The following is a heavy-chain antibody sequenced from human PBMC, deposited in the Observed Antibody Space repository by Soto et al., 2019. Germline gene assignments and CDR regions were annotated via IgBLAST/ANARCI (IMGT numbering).Heavy chain of an antibody. CDR1: GFTFSSYA. CDR2: VSGSGGTT. Sequence: EVQLLESGGGLVQPGGSLRLSCSASGFTFSSYAMTWVRQAPGKGLQWVSAVSGSGGTTYYADSVRGRFTISRDNSKNTLYMQMNSLRAEDTAVYVCAKEAEKEIGGVFAYWGQGTLVPVSP. J-gene: IGHJ4*02. V-gene: IGHV3-23*01. D-gene: IGHD3-16*01. CDR3: AKEAEKEIGGVFAY.